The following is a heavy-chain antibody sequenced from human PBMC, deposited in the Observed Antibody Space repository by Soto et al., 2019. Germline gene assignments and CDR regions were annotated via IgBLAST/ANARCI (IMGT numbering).Heavy chain of an antibody. J-gene: IGHJ6*02. D-gene: IGHD3-10*01. CDR1: GFRFEDYA. CDR2: IAWNSDII. Sequence: EVQLVESGGGLVQPGRSLRPSCAASGFRFEDYAMHWVRQAPGKGLEWVAGIAWNSDIIGYADSVKGRFTISRDNGKNSMSLQMNSLRPEDTALYYCAEDHYGSAIYGMDDWGPGTTVTV. V-gene: IGHV3-9*01. CDR3: AEDHYGSAIYGMDD.